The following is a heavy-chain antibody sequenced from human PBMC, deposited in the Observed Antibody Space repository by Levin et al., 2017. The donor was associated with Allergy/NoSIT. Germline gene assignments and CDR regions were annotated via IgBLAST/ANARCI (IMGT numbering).Heavy chain of an antibody. D-gene: IGHD4-11*01. J-gene: IGHJ4*02. CDR2: IDYRGRT. V-gene: IGHV4-61*01. Sequence: AGGSLRLSCTVSGGSVSSGSYYWTWIRQPPGKGLEWIGYIDYRGRTNYNPALKSRVTISVDTSNNQFSLKLSSVTAADTAVYYCARDLNTDTHFDYWGPGTLVTVSS. CDR3: ARDLNTDTHFDY. CDR1: GGSVSSGSYY.